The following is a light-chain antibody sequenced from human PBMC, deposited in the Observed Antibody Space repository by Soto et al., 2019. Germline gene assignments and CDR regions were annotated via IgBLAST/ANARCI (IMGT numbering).Light chain of an antibody. CDR2: EAS. Sequence: IQLTQSPSSLSASVGDRVIITCRASQDISNYVAWYQQKAGKAPKVLIYEASTLHSGVPSRFSGSESGTEFTLTIDSLQPADFATYYCQQVKRDLPLTFGGGTKVEIK. V-gene: IGKV1-9*01. J-gene: IGKJ4*01. CDR1: QDISNY. CDR3: QQVKRDLPLT.